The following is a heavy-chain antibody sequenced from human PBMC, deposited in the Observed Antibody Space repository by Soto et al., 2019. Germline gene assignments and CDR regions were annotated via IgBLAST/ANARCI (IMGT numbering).Heavy chain of an antibody. V-gene: IGHV3-48*03. J-gene: IGHJ4*02. CDR2: ISSSGRTK. CDR1: GLTFSNYE. CDR3: ATYPWGGSMDY. Sequence: EVQLVESGGGLVQPGGSLRLSCAASGLTFSNYEMNWVRQAPGKGLEWISYISSSGRTKYYADSVKGRFTISRDNAKNSLSLLMKFLTTEDTAVYYCATYPWGGSMDYWGQGTLVTVSS. D-gene: IGHD3-16*01.